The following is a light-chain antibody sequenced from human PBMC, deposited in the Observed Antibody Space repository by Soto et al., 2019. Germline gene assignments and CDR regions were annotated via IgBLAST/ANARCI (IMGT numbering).Light chain of an antibody. CDR2: GAS. CDR1: QSVSSSY. J-gene: IGKJ5*01. Sequence: EIVLTYSPDTLSLSQWEIATLSCRASQSVSSSYLAWYQQKPGQAPRLLIYGASSRATGIPDRFSGSGSGTDFTLTISRLEPEDFAVHYCQQYGSSPITFGQATRLEIK. CDR3: QQYGSSPIT. V-gene: IGKV3-20*01.